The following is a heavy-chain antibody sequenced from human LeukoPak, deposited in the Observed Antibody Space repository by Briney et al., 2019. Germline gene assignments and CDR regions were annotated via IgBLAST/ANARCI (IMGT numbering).Heavy chain of an antibody. V-gene: IGHV4-59*01. D-gene: IGHD3-10*01. CDR2: VYRRVST. CDR3: AGAPFGRNGFFDY. J-gene: IGHJ4*02. Sequence: SESLSLTCTVSGGSISSYYWNWIRQPPGKGLEWIGYVYRRVSTNYNPSLKSRVTISVDTSKNQFSLKLNSVTAADTAVYYCAGAPFGRNGFFDYWGQGTLLT. CDR1: GGSISSYY.